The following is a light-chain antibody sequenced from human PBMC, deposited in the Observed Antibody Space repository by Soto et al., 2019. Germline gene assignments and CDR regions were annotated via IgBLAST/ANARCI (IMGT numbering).Light chain of an antibody. J-gene: IGKJ2*01. CDR2: AAS. CDR1: QTISNY. Sequence: IQIHPSQSSLSASVGDGVTITCRAGQTISNYLNWYQHKPGKAPKLLIYAASNLDRGVPARFSGSGSGTDFTLTISGLQPANLATYYCQKGYSIPIFPFGQGTKVDIK. CDR3: QKGYSIPIFP. V-gene: IGKV1-39*01.